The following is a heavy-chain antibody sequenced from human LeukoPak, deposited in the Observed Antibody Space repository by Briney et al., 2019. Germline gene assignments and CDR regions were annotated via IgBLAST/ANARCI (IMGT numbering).Heavy chain of an antibody. J-gene: IGHJ3*02. CDR3: ASPSKLVISRDGFDI. Sequence: PSETLSLSCTVTGGSSSYTTYYWAWIRQPPGKGLEWIGSIYFSETKYNPSLKSRITISGDTSKNQFSLKLSSVTAADTAVYYCASPSKLVISRDGFDIWGQGTMVTVSA. V-gene: IGHV4-39*01. CDR2: IYFSET. D-gene: IGHD3-3*02. CDR1: GGSSSYTTYY.